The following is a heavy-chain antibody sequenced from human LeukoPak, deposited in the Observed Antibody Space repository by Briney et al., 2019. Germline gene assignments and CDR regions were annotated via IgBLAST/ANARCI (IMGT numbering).Heavy chain of an antibody. CDR1: GYTFTGYY. J-gene: IGHJ4*02. CDR2: INPNSGGT. Sequence: ASVKVSCKASGYTFTGYYMHWVRQAPGQGLEWMGRINPNSGGTNYPQKFQGRVTMTRDTSISTAYMELSRLRSDDTAVYYCARVIYSSSSIFDYWGQGTLVTVSS. D-gene: IGHD6-6*01. V-gene: IGHV1-2*06. CDR3: ARVIYSSSSIFDY.